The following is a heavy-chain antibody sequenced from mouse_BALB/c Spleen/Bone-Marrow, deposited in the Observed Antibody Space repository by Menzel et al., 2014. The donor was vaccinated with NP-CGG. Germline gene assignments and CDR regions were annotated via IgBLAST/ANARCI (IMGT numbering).Heavy chain of an antibody. CDR3: ARDVGYGNYFVY. V-gene: IGHV7-1*02. CDR1: GFTFSDFY. CDR2: RRNKAKHYTT. D-gene: IGHD2-10*02. J-gene: IGHJ3*01. Sequence: EVKLEESGGGLVQPGDSLRLSCATSGFTFSDFYMEWVRQPPGKRLEWIAARRNKAKHYTTEYSASVKGRFIVSRDTSQSILYLQMNALRAEDTAIYYCARDVGYGNYFVYWGQGTLVTVSA.